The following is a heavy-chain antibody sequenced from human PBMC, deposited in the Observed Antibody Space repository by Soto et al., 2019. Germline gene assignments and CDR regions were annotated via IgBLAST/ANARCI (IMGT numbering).Heavy chain of an antibody. CDR1: GGSLTKYY. D-gene: IGHD3-3*01. CDR2: VSTSGNV. CDR3: ARDNNDFWSLYPLAFDY. V-gene: IGHV4-4*07. J-gene: IGHJ4*02. Sequence: SETLSLTCTVSGGSLTKYYWSWIRQPAGKGLEWIGRVSTSGNVVSKASLRSRLTMSVDTSKNQFSLRLTSVTAADTAVYYCARDNNDFWSLYPLAFDYWGQGALVTVSS.